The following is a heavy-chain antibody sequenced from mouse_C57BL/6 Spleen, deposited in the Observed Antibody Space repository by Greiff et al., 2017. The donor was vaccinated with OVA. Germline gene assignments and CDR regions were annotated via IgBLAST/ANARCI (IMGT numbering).Heavy chain of an antibody. D-gene: IGHD2-3*01. Sequence: VQLQQPGAELVRPGTSVKLSCKASGYTFTSYWMHWVKQRPGQGLEWIGVIDPSDSYTNYNQKFKGKATLTVDTSSSTAYMQLSSLTSEDSAVYYCARWIYDGYYDDYWGQGTTLTVSS. CDR2: IDPSDSYT. CDR3: ARWIYDGYYDDY. J-gene: IGHJ2*01. CDR1: GYTFTSYW. V-gene: IGHV1-59*01.